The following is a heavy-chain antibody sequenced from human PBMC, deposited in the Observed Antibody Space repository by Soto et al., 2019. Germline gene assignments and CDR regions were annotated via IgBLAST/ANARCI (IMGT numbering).Heavy chain of an antibody. J-gene: IGHJ2*01. V-gene: IGHV4-31*03. CDR2: IYYSGST. CDR1: GGSSSSGGYY. D-gene: IGHD2-8*01. Sequence: QVQLQESGPGLVKPSQTLSLTCTVSGGSSSSGGYYWSWIRQHPGKGLAWIGDIYYSGSTYYNPSLTSRVTISVDTSKNQFPLKLSSVPAADTAVYYCAIYQLILHYGFDLWGRGTLVTVSS. CDR3: AIYQLILHYGFDL.